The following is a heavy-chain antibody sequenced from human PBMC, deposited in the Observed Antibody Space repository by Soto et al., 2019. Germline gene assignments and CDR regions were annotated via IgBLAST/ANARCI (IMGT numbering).Heavy chain of an antibody. Sequence: QVQLVQSGAEVKKPGASVKVSCKASGYTFTGYYMHWVRQAPGQGLEWIGWINPNSGGTNYAQKFQGWVTMTRDTSISTAYMELSRLRSDDTAVYYCARQRYEEYVAFDIWGQGTMVTVSS. CDR2: INPNSGGT. J-gene: IGHJ3*02. CDR3: ARQRYEEYVAFDI. D-gene: IGHD3-10*01. CDR1: GYTFTGYY. V-gene: IGHV1-2*04.